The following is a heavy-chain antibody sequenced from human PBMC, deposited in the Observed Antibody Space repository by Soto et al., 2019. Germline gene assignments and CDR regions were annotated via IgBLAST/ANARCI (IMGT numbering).Heavy chain of an antibody. V-gene: IGHV1-69*01. CDR1: GGTLNTYG. Sequence: QVQLVQSGAEVKKPGSSVKVSCKASGGTLNTYGISWVRQAPGQGLEWMGGIMPIVGTADYAQKFQGRVTITVDESSSTTYMEVSSLRFEDPAVYYCALGDSSDTGDGFWGQGTLVTVSS. J-gene: IGHJ4*02. CDR2: IMPIVGTA. CDR3: ALGDSSDTGDGF. D-gene: IGHD3-16*01.